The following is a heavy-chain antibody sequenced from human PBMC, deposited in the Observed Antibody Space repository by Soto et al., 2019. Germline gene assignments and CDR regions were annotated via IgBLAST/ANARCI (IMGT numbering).Heavy chain of an antibody. Sequence: EVQLVQSGAEVKKPGESLKISCKGSGYSFTSYWIGWVRQMSGKGLEWMGIIYPGDSDTRYSPSFQGQVTISADKSISTAYLQWSSLKASDTAMYYCARPRSSSRNYYGMDVWGQGTTVTVSS. CDR2: IYPGDSDT. D-gene: IGHD6-13*01. CDR3: ARPRSSSRNYYGMDV. J-gene: IGHJ6*02. CDR1: GYSFTSYW. V-gene: IGHV5-51*03.